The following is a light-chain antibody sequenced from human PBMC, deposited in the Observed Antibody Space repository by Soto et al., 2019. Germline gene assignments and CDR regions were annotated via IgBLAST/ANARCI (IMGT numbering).Light chain of an antibody. CDR3: CSYAGLYSWV. V-gene: IGLV2-11*01. CDR1: SSDVGSWNY. J-gene: IGLJ3*02. CDR2: DIN. Sequence: QSALTQPRSVSGSPGQAVTISCTGTSSDVGSWNYVSWYQQYPGQAPKLIIYDINKRPSGVPDRFSGSKSGNTASLTISGLQVKDDADYYCCSYAGLYSWVFGGGTKVTVL.